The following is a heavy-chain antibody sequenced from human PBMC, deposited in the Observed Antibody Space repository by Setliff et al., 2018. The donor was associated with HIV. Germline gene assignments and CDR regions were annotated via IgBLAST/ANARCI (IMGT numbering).Heavy chain of an antibody. V-gene: IGHV3-23*01. CDR1: GFTFSSYA. Sequence: GGSLRLSCAASGFTFSSYAMSWVRQAPGKGLEWVSGISGGGASTYYADSVKGRFTVSRDNSKSTLYLQMNSMKSDDTATYYCVGHYYDPLTGYYVWFFDVWGRGTPVTVSS. J-gene: IGHJ2*01. CDR2: ISGGGAST. D-gene: IGHD3-9*01. CDR3: VGHYYDPLTGYYVWFFDV.